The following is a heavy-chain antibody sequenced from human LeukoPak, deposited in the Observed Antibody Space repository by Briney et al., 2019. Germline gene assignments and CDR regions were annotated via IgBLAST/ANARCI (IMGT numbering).Heavy chain of an antibody. Sequence: SETLSLTCTVSGGSISSYYWSWIRQPAGKGLEWIGRIYTSGSTNYNPSLKSRVTISADKSKNQVSLKLTSVTAADTAVYYCARLSVIVGAALEYYYYYMDVWGQGTTVTVSS. D-gene: IGHD1-26*01. V-gene: IGHV4-4*07. CDR3: ARLSVIVGAALEYYYYYMDV. CDR2: IYTSGST. J-gene: IGHJ6*03. CDR1: GGSISSYY.